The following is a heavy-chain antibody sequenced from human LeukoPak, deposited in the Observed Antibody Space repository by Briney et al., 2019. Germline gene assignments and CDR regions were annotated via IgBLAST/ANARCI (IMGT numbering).Heavy chain of an antibody. CDR3: AREDIAATGAFGY. D-gene: IGHD6-13*01. V-gene: IGHV4-34*01. Sequence: PSETLPLTCAVYGGSFSGYYWSWIRQPPGKGLEWIGEINHSGSTNYNPSLKSRVTISVDTSKNQFSLKLSSVTAADTAVYYCAREDIAATGAFGYWGQGTLVTVSS. CDR2: INHSGST. CDR1: GGSFSGYY. J-gene: IGHJ4*02.